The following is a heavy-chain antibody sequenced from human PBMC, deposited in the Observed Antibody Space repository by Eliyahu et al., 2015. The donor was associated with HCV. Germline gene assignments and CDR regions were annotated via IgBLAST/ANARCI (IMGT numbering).Heavy chain of an antibody. J-gene: IGHJ4*02. D-gene: IGHD1-26*01. CDR2: AYHDGSA. CDR1: NYSIIGGYY. V-gene: IGHV4-38-2*02. Sequence: HVQLQESGPGLVKPSETLSXTCSVSNYSIIGGYYWSWVRQSPGKGLEWIGNAYHDGSAFYNPSLKSRVTISLDTSKNHFSLSLNSVTAADTAVYYCATNSGSYGGFDYWGQGSLVTVSS. CDR3: ATNSGSYGGFDY.